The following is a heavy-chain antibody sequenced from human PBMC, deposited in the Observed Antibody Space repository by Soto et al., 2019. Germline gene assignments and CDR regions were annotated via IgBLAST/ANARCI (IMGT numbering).Heavy chain of an antibody. CDR1: GGTFSSYT. D-gene: IGHD2-8*01. CDR3: ARSYCTNGVCYSSYYYYMDV. J-gene: IGHJ6*03. CDR2: IIPILGIA. Sequence: GASVKVSCKASGGTFSSYTISWVRQAPGQGLEWLGRIIPILGIANYAQKFQGRVTITADKSTSTAYMELSSLRSEDTAVYYCARSYCTNGVCYSSYYYYMDVWGKGTTVTVSS. V-gene: IGHV1-69*02.